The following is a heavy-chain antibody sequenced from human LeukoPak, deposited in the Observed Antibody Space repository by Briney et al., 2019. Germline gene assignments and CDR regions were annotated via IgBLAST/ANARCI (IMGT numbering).Heavy chain of an antibody. CDR2: TYYRSKWYN. D-gene: IGHD2-8*01. Sequence: SQTLSLTCAISGYTFSSNSAGWSWIRQSPSRGLEWLGRTYYRSKWYNDYAISVKSRITINPDTSKNQFSLQLNSVTPEDTAVYSSARDKHAFSGVCTHYFDNWGQGTLVTVSS. CDR1: GYTFSSNSAG. V-gene: IGHV6-1*01. J-gene: IGHJ4*02. CDR3: ARDKHAFSGVCTHYFDN.